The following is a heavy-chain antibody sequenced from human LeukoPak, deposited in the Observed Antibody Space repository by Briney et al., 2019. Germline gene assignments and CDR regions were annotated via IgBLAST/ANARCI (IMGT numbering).Heavy chain of an antibody. Sequence: GGSLRLTCAAPGFTFSDYYMSWIRQAPGKGLECVSYISSSGSTIFYADSVKGRFTISRDNAKNSLNLQMNNLRADDTAVYYCARVGYCGDDCFWDYFDYWGQGALVGVSS. D-gene: IGHD2-21*02. CDR1: GFTFSDYY. V-gene: IGHV3-11*01. CDR2: ISSSGSTI. CDR3: ARVGYCGDDCFWDYFDY. J-gene: IGHJ4*02.